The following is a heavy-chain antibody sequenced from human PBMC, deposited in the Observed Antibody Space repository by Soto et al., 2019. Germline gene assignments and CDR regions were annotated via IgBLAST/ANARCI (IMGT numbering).Heavy chain of an antibody. CDR2: IYPGDYET. Sequence: GESLKISCQCSGYTFSNFWIAGVRRLPGKGLEWMGIIYPGDYETRYSPSFHGKVTISADRSIGTAYLQWSSLEASDSAFYFCARSPRSSPYFDYWGQGALVTVSS. J-gene: IGHJ4*02. D-gene: IGHD6-13*01. CDR1: GYTFSNFW. CDR3: ARSPRSSPYFDY. V-gene: IGHV5-51*01.